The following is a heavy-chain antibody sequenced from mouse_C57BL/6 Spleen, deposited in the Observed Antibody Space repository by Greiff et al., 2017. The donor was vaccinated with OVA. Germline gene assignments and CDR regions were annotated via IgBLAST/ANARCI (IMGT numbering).Heavy chain of an antibody. Sequence: VKLQQPGAELVKPGASVKLSCKASGYTFTSYWMHWVKQRPGQGLEWIGMIHPNSGSTNYNEKFKSKATLTVDKSSSTAYMQLSSLTSEDSAVYYCARDGKGAWFAYWGQGTLVTVSA. J-gene: IGHJ3*01. D-gene: IGHD2-1*01. CDR3: ARDGKGAWFAY. V-gene: IGHV1-64*01. CDR2: IHPNSGST. CDR1: GYTFTSYW.